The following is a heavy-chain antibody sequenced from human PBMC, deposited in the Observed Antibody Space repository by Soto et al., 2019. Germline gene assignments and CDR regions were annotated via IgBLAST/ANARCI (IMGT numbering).Heavy chain of an antibody. Sequence: TGGSLRLSCAASGFVFNSYEMNWVRQAPGKGLVWLAYISSSFSTNYADSVKGRFTISRDNAKNSVYLQMSGLRPDDSAVYYCARDLSPYYGEGFDVWGQGTVVTVSS. J-gene: IGHJ3*01. CDR2: ISSSFST. V-gene: IGHV3-48*03. CDR3: ARDLSPYYGEGFDV. D-gene: IGHD3-16*01. CDR1: GFVFNSYE.